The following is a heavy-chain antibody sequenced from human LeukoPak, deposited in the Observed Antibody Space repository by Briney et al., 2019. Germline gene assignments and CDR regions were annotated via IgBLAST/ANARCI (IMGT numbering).Heavy chain of an antibody. V-gene: IGHV4-39*01. D-gene: IGHD6-13*01. CDR3: ARPGYSSSSVRSGWFDP. J-gene: IGHJ5*02. CDR1: GGSISSSSYY. CDR2: IYYSGST. Sequence: SETLSLTCTVSGGSISSSSYYWGWIRQPPGKGLEWIGSIYYSGSTYYNPSLKSRVTISVDTSKNQFSLKLSSVTAADTAVYYCARPGYSSSSVRSGWFDPWGQGTLVTVSS.